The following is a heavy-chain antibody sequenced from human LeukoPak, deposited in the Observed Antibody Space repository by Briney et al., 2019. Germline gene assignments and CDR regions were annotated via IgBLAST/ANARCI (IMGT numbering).Heavy chain of an antibody. CDR3: ARAGGSIAAHIDY. D-gene: IGHD6-6*01. V-gene: IGHV3-21*01. Sequence: GGSLRLSCAASGFTFSSYSMNWVRQAPGKGLEWVSSISSSSSYIYYADSVTGRFTISRDNAKNSLYLQMNSLRAEDTAVYYCARAGGSIAAHIDYWGQGTLVTVSS. J-gene: IGHJ4*02. CDR1: GFTFSSYS. CDR2: ISSSSSYI.